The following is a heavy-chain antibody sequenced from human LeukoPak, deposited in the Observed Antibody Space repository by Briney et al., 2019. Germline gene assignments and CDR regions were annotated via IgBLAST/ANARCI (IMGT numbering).Heavy chain of an antibody. J-gene: IGHJ4*02. CDR3: ARDSTGYSNLAY. CDR1: GGSISSYY. CDR2: IHTSGRT. V-gene: IGHV4-4*07. D-gene: IGHD3-9*01. Sequence: SETLSLTCTVSGGSISSYYWNWIRQPAGKGLEWIGRIHTSGRTNYNPSLKSRVTVSLDTSKNQFSLKLSSVTAADTAVYFCARDSTGYSNLAYWGQGTLVTVSS.